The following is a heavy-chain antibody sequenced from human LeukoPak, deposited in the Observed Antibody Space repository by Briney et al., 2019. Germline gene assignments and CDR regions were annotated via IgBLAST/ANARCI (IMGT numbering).Heavy chain of an antibody. CDR3: ARIRKYYYDSSGYADY. CDR2: IYSGGST. V-gene: IGHV3-53*01. D-gene: IGHD3-22*01. Sequence: GGSLRLSCAASGFTFSSNYMSWVRQAPGKGLEWVSVIYSGGSTYYADSVKGRFTISRDNSKNTLYLQMNSLRAEDTAVYYCARIRKYYYDSSGYADYWGQGTLVTVSS. J-gene: IGHJ4*02. CDR1: GFTFSSNY.